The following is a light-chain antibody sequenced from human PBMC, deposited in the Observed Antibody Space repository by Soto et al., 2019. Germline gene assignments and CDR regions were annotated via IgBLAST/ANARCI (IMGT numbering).Light chain of an antibody. CDR1: QGISSY. CDR3: QQYYSYPPT. V-gene: IGKV1-8*01. CDR2: AAS. Sequence: AILMTQSPSSFSASTGDRFTITCRASQGISSYLAWYQQKPGKAPKLLIYAASTLQSGVPSRFSGSGSGTDFTLTISCLQSEDFATYYCQQYYSYPPTFGQGTKVDIK. J-gene: IGKJ1*01.